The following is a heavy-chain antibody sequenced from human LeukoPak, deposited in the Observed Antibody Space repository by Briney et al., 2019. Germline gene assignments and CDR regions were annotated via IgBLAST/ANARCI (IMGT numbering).Heavy chain of an antibody. CDR1: GYTFTSYD. D-gene: IGHD3-10*01. CDR2: MNPNSGNT. Sequence: ASVKVSCKASGYTFTSYDINWVRQATGQGLEWMGWMNPNSGNTGYAQKFQGRATMTRNTSISTAYMELSSLRSEDTAVYYCAREAMVRGVIIEAFDYWGQGTLVTVSS. V-gene: IGHV1-8*01. CDR3: AREAMVRGVIIEAFDY. J-gene: IGHJ4*02.